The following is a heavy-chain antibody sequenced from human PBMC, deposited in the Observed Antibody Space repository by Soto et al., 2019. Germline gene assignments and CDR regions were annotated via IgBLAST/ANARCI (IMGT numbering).Heavy chain of an antibody. CDR3: ARGAQDYYYDNSGYYQLAFPFDY. Sequence: GGSLRLSCAASGFTFSSYGMHWVRQAPGKGLEWVAVIWYDGSNKYYADSVKGRFTISRDNSKNTLYLQMNSLRAEDTAVYYCARGAQDYYYDNSGYYQLAFPFDYWGQGTLVTVSS. CDR2: IWYDGSNK. V-gene: IGHV3-33*01. CDR1: GFTFSSYG. D-gene: IGHD3-22*01. J-gene: IGHJ4*02.